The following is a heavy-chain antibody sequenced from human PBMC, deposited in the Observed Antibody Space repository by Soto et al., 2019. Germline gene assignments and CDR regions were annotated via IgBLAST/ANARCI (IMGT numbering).Heavy chain of an antibody. CDR2: ISSSSSYT. D-gene: IGHD2-15*01. V-gene: IGHV3-21*01. CDR1: GFTFSRYT. CDR3: AGARLVAATSAPPYYLFCMDF. J-gene: IGHJ4*02. Sequence: GSLRLSCAASGFTFSRYTMNWVRHAPGEGLGWVSAISSSSSYTYYADSVKGRFTISRDNAKNPLYLQMNRRRAEDTAVYHCAGARLVAATSAPPYYLFCMDFWGQGTMVTVSS.